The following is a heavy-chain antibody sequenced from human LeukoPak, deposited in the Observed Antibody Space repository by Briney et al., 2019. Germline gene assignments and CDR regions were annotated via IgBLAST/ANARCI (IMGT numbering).Heavy chain of an antibody. Sequence: SETLSLTCTVSGGSISSSSYYWGWIRQPPGKGLEWIGEIYHSGSTNYNPSLKSRVTISVDKSKNQFSLKLSSVTAADTAVYYCARDLGGYSGYDSYWGQGTLVTVSS. V-gene: IGHV4-39*07. J-gene: IGHJ4*02. CDR2: IYHSGST. D-gene: IGHD5-12*01. CDR3: ARDLGGYSGYDSY. CDR1: GGSISSSSYY.